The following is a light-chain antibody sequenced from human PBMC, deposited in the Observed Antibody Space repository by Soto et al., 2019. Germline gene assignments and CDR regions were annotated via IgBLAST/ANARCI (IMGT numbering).Light chain of an antibody. CDR3: QQSYSAPQFT. J-gene: IGKJ3*01. CDR1: ENIGSH. CDR2: AIS. V-gene: IGKV1-39*01. Sequence: DIQMTQSPSSLSASVGDRVTITCRASENIGSHLNWYQQKPGQAPKVLIYAISFLQSGVHSRFSGSGSGTDFTLNISSLQPEYFATYYCQQSYSAPQFTFGPGTKVDIK.